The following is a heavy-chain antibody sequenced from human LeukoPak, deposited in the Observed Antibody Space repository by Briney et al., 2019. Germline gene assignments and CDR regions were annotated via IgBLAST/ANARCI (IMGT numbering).Heavy chain of an antibody. CDR1: GGAFSSYA. D-gene: IGHD3-22*01. J-gene: IGHJ4*02. V-gene: IGHV1-69*01. CDR3: ARGPITTRSHFDY. Sequence: SVKVSCKASGGAFSSYAISWVRQAPGQGLEWMGGIIPIFATANYAQKFQGRVTITADESTSTAYMELSSLRSEDTAVYYCARGPITTRSHFDYWGQGTLVTVSS. CDR2: IIPIFATA.